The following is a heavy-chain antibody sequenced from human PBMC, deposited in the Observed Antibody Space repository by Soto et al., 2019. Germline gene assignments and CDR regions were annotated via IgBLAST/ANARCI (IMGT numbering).Heavy chain of an antibody. V-gene: IGHV4-30-2*01. CDR2: IYPSGTI. J-gene: IGHJ4*02. CDR3: ATYTAFAKYYFDY. Sequence: SETLSLTCAVSGVSITTNGYSWSWIRQPPGKGLEWIGYIYPSGTIFYNPSLNSRVTISADMSNNQFSLKLTSVTAADTAVYFCATYTAFAKYYFDYWGRGTLVTVS. CDR1: GVSITTNGYS. D-gene: IGHD3-16*01.